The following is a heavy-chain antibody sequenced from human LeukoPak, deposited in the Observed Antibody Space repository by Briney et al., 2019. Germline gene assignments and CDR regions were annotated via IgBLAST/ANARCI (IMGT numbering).Heavy chain of an antibody. CDR2: IYTSGST. J-gene: IGHJ4*02. CDR3: ARDKGFGVLDY. Sequence: SETLSRTCTVSGGSSSSGSYYWSWIRQPAGKGLELIGRIYTSGSTNYNPSLKSRVTISVDTSKNQFSLKLSSVTAADTAVYYCARDKGFGVLDYWGQGTLVTVSS. D-gene: IGHD3-3*01. V-gene: IGHV4-61*02. CDR1: GGSSSSGSYY.